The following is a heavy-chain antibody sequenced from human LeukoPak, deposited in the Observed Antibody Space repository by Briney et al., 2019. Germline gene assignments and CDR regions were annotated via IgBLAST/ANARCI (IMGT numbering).Heavy chain of an antibody. CDR3: VKDLAVAATPILDY. Sequence: GGSLRLSCSASGFTFSSYAMHWVRQAPGKGLEYVSAISSNEGSTYYADSVKGRFTISRDNSKNTLYLQMSSLRAEDTAVYYCVKDLAVAATPILDYWGQGTLVTVSS. J-gene: IGHJ4*02. CDR2: ISSNEGST. V-gene: IGHV3-64D*06. CDR1: GFTFSSYA. D-gene: IGHD2-15*01.